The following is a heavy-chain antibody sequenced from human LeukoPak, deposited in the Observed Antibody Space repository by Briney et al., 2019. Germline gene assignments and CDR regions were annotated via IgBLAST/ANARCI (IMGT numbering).Heavy chain of an antibody. CDR1: GFTFSNYN. J-gene: IGHJ5*01. CDR2: INSRSTYI. V-gene: IGHV3-21*01. Sequence: GGSLRLSCGASGFTFSNYNMNWVRRAPGKGLKWVSSINSRSTYIFYADSVMGRFTISRDNAKNSLFLQMNSLRAEDTAVYYCARDETNGFDSWGQGTLVTVSS. D-gene: IGHD1-14*01. CDR3: ARDETNGFDS.